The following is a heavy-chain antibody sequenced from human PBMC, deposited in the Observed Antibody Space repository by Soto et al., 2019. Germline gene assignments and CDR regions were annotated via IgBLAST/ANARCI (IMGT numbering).Heavy chain of an antibody. CDR3: ALTRPYCGGDCYSFY. Sequence: ASVKVSCKASGGTFSSYAISWVRQAPGQGLEWMGGIIPIFGTANYAQKFQGRVTITADESTSTAYMELSSLKSEDTAVYYCALTRPYCGGDCYSFYWGQGTLVTVSS. CDR2: IIPIFGTA. D-gene: IGHD2-21*02. V-gene: IGHV1-69*13. CDR1: GGTFSSYA. J-gene: IGHJ4*02.